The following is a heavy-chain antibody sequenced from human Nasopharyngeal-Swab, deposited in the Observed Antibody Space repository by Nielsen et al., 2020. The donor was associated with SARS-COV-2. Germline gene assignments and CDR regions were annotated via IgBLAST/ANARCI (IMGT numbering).Heavy chain of an antibody. V-gene: IGHV3-9*01. CDR3: AKDMGYCSGSSCFFTSAFDI. J-gene: IGHJ3*02. CDR1: GFTFDDYA. Sequence: SLKISCAASGFTFDDYAMHWVRQAPGKGLEWVSGISWNSVSIAYADSVSGRFTISRDNAKNSLYLQMNSLRPGDAALYYCAKDMGYCSGSSCFFTSAFDIWGQGTMVTVSS. CDR2: ISWNSVSI. D-gene: IGHD2-15*01.